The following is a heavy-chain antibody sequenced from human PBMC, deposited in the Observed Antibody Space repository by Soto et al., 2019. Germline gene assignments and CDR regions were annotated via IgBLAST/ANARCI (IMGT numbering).Heavy chain of an antibody. CDR2: VYYSGLT. Sequence: SETLSLTCSVSGDSISSRSHYWGWIRQSPGKGLEWIGSVYYSGLTYYNPSLKSRATTSVDTSKNQFSLRLRSVTAADTAVYHCARQIQTFMAFYMDVWGKGTTVTVSS. CDR1: GDSISSRSHY. CDR3: ARQIQTFMAFYMDV. V-gene: IGHV4-39*01. D-gene: IGHD3-10*01. J-gene: IGHJ6*03.